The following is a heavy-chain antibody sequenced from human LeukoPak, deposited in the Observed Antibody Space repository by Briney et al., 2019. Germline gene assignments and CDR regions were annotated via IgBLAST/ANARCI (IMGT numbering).Heavy chain of an antibody. CDR1: GFTFSSYS. V-gene: IGHV3-48*02. CDR2: ISSSSSTI. J-gene: IGHJ4*02. CDR3: ARDPDIVVVVAATLDY. Sequence: GGSLRLSCAASGFTFSSYSMNWVRQAPGKGLEGVSYISSSSSTIYYADSVKGRFTISRDNAKNSLYLQMNSLRDEDTAVYYCARDPDIVVVVAATLDYWGQGTLVTVSS. D-gene: IGHD2-15*01.